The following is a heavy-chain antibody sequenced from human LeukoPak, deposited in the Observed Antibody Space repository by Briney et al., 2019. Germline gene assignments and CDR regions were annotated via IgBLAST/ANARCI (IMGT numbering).Heavy chain of an antibody. Sequence: SYTLSLTCRVSGFSISSGHYWDWIRQPPGEGLEWIGSIHHSGSTYYNPSLKSRVTISVDTSKNQFSLNLSSVTAADTAVYYCARLPYCSSTTCYSPYYFDYWGQGTLVTVSS. D-gene: IGHD2-2*01. CDR1: GFSISSGHY. V-gene: IGHV4-38-2*01. CDR2: IHHSGST. CDR3: ARLPYCSSTTCYSPYYFDY. J-gene: IGHJ4*02.